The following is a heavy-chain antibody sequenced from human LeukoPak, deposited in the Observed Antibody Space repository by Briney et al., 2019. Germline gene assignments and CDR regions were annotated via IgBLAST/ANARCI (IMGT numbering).Heavy chain of an antibody. V-gene: IGHV5-51*01. J-gene: IGHJ4*02. CDR1: GYRFTSYW. CDR3: ARRGVYASSPFDY. Sequence: GESLKISCKGSGYRFTSYWIGWVRQMPGEGLEWMAIIYPGDSDTRYSPSFQGQVTISADKSISTAYLQWSSLKASDAAMYYCARRGVYASSPFDYWGQGTLVTVSS. D-gene: IGHD2-8*01. CDR2: IYPGDSDT.